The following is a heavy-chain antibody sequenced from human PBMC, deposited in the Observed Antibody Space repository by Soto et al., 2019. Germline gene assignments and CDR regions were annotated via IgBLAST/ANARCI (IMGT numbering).Heavy chain of an antibody. CDR3: ARWDFNYYYGMDV. CDR1: GGSISSGGYY. D-gene: IGHD1-26*01. CDR2: IYYSGST. V-gene: IGHV4-31*02. Sequence: SETLSLTCTVSGGSISSGGYYWSWIRQHPGKGLEWIGYIYYSGSTYYNPSLKSRVTISVDTSKNQFSLKLSSVTAADTAVYYCARWDFNYYYGMDVWGQGTTVTVSS. J-gene: IGHJ6*02.